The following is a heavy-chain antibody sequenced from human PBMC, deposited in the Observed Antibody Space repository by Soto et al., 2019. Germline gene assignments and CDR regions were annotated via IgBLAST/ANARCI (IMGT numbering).Heavy chain of an antibody. CDR1: GDTSNFYS. J-gene: IGHJ4*02. CDR2: VNPIVSMS. Sequence: QVQLLQSGAEVKRPGSSVKVSCKASGDTSNFYSITWVRQAPGLGLGWMGRVNPIVSMSNYAQRFQGRVTMTADKSTSTAYMELSGLRSEDTAIYYCATSYGSGYRAFDYWGQGTLVTVSS. CDR3: ATSYGSGYRAFDY. D-gene: IGHD3-10*01. V-gene: IGHV1-69*04.